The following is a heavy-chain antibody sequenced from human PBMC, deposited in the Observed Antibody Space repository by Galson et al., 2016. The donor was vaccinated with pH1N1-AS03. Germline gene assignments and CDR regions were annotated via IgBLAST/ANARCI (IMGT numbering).Heavy chain of an antibody. V-gene: IGHV3-15*01. CDR2: IRSKADGGTT. Sequence: SLRLSCAASGFTFSNVWMSWVRQAPGKGLEWVGRIRSKADGGTTDYAAPVKGRFTISRDDSKNTLYLQMNSLKTEDTALYYCATRPPPYGDYALDFWGQGTLVTVSS. CDR1: GFTFSNVW. D-gene: IGHD4-17*01. J-gene: IGHJ4*02. CDR3: ATRPPPYGDYALDF.